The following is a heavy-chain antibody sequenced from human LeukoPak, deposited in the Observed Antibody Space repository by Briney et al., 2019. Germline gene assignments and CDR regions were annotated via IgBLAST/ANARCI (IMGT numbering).Heavy chain of an antibody. D-gene: IGHD5-18*01. CDR1: GYTFTDFY. CDR3: ARGLGYSYGTDY. V-gene: IGHV1-2*02. CDR2: INPSSGGT. J-gene: IGHJ4*02. Sequence: ASVKVSCKASGYTFTDFYMHWIRQAPGQGLEWMGWINPSSGGTNYAQKFQGRVTMTRDTSISTAYMEVSRLRSDDTAVYYCARGLGYSYGTDYWGQGTLVTVSS.